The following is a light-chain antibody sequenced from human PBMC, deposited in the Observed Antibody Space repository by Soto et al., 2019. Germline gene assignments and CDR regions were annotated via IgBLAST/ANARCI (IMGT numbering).Light chain of an antibody. CDR2: GAS. CDR1: QSVGRNF. CDR3: QQYASSPLT. J-gene: IGKJ4*01. Sequence: EIVLTQSPGTLSLSPGERATLSCRASQSVGRNFLAWYQQKPGQAPRLLIHGASSRATGIPDRFSGSGSGTDFILTIRRLEPEDFAVYYCQQYASSPLTFGGGTKVE. V-gene: IGKV3-20*01.